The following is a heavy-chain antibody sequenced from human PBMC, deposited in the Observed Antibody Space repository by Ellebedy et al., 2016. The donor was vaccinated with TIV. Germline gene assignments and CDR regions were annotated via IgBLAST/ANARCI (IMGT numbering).Heavy chain of an antibody. Sequence: ASVKVSCXASGYTFTSYDINWVRQATGQGLEWMGWINAGNGNTKYSQKFQGRVTITRDTSASTAYMELSSLRSEDTAVYYCARHRDGYNYVVYWGQGTLVTVSS. D-gene: IGHD5-24*01. CDR3: ARHRDGYNYVVY. CDR2: INAGNGNT. J-gene: IGHJ4*02. CDR1: GYTFTSYD. V-gene: IGHV1-3*01.